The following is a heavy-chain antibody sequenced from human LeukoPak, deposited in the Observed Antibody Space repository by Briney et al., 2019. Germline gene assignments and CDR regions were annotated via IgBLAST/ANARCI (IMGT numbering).Heavy chain of an antibody. V-gene: IGHV4-59*01. CDR3: ARDFPYGDLGAFDI. CDR2: IYYSGST. CDR1: GGSISSYY. D-gene: IGHD4-17*01. J-gene: IGHJ3*02. Sequence: SETLSLTCTVSGGSISSYYWSWIRQPPGEGLEWIGYIYYSGSTNYNPSLKSRVTISVDTSKNQFSLKLSSVTAADTAVYYCARDFPYGDLGAFDIWGQGTMVAVSS.